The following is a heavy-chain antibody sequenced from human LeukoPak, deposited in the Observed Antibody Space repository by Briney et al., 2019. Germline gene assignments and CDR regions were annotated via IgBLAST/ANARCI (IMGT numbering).Heavy chain of an antibody. CDR2: IIPIFGTA. V-gene: IGHV1-69*13. CDR3: ASPLRPYYYDSSGYYSLDY. CDR1: GGTFSSYA. Sequence: SVKVSCKASGGTFSSYAISWVRQAPGQGLEWMGGIIPIFGTANYAQKFQGRVTITADESTSTAYMELSSLRSEDTAVYYCASPLRPYYYDSSGYYSLDYWGQGTLVTVSS. J-gene: IGHJ4*02. D-gene: IGHD3-22*01.